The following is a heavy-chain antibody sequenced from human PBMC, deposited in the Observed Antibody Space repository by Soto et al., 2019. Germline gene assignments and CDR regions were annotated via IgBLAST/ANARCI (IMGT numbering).Heavy chain of an antibody. CDR2: IIPSFGTA. V-gene: IGHV1-69*01. D-gene: IGHD3-16*02. J-gene: IGHJ5*02. CDR1: GGTFRRYA. CDR3: ARDPVLPIIAGTGDDH. Sequence: QVRLVQSGAEVKKTGSSVKVSCKTSGGTFRRYALSWLRQAPGQGLEWMGGIIPSFGTAQYAQKFQGRVTITADEFTSTAYLELSSLTSEDTAVYYCARDPVLPIIAGTGDDHWGERTLVAVSS.